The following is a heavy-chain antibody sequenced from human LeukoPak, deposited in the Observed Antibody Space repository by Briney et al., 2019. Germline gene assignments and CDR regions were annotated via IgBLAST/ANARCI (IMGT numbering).Heavy chain of an antibody. CDR1: GFTFSSYA. J-gene: IGHJ5*02. V-gene: IGHV3-7*01. CDR3: ARLINMVRGVIIIGWFDP. CDR2: IKQDGSEK. Sequence: GGSLRLSCAASGFTFSSYAMSWVRQAPGKGLEWVANIKQDGSEKYYVDSVKGRFTISRDNAKNSLYLQMNSLRAEDTAVYYCARLINMVRGVIIIGWFDPWGQGTLVTVSS. D-gene: IGHD3-10*01.